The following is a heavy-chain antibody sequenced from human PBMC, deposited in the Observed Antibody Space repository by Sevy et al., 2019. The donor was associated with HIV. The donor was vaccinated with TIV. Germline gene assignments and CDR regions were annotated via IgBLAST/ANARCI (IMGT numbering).Heavy chain of an antibody. V-gene: IGHV3-66*01. D-gene: IGHD5-18*01. CDR2: IHSDDTT. Sequence: GSLRLSCAASGFTVNSNYMTWVRQAPGKGLEGVSVIHSDDTTYHADSVKDRFTISRDNFKNTLYLHMTSLRAEDTAVYYGARGKSGYGYALNYWGQGTLVTVSS. J-gene: IGHJ4*02. CDR1: GFTVNSNY. CDR3: ARGKSGYGYALNY.